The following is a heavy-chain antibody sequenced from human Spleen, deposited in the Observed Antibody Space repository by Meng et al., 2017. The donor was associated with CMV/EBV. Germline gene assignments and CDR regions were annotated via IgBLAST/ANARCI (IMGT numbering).Heavy chain of an antibody. D-gene: IGHD2-2*01. Sequence: ASVKVSCKASGYTFTSYGISWVRQAPGQGLEWMGWISAYNGNTNYAQKLQGRVTMTTDTSTSTAYMELRSLRSDDTAVYYCARVDWGYCSSTSCSLDYWGQGTLVTVSS. CDR1: GYTFTSYG. V-gene: IGHV1-18*01. CDR2: ISAYNGNT. J-gene: IGHJ4*02. CDR3: ARVDWGYCSSTSCSLDY.